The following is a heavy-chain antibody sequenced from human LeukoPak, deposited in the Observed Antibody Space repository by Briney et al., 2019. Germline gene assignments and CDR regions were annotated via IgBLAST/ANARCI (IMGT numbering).Heavy chain of an antibody. V-gene: IGHV3-33*01. CDR3: ARDGEYCSAGCTSHSYSYGLDV. Sequence: GGSLILSCAASGFSFSNHGIHWVRQAPGKGLEWVSLIWYDGSNKYYADSVKGRFTISRDDSKNTVYLQMNSLRAGDTSVYYCARDGEYCSAGCTSHSYSYGLDVWGQGTTVTASS. CDR1: GFSFSNHG. D-gene: IGHD2-15*01. CDR2: IWYDGSNK. J-gene: IGHJ6*02.